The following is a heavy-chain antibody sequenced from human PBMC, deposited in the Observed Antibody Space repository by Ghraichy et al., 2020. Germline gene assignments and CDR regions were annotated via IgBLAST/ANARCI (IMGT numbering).Heavy chain of an antibody. J-gene: IGHJ4*02. CDR2: SKSDGTYT. CDR3: ARENYEASGYGYDY. D-gene: IGHD5-12*01. Sequence: GGSLRLSCAASGFTLSGYYMHWVRQPLGRGLVWVSKSKSDGTYTNYADSVNGRFTVSRDNAKNMLYLRMDSLRAEDTAVYYCARENYEASGYGYDYWGQGTLVTVSS. V-gene: IGHV3-74*01. CDR1: GFTLSGYY.